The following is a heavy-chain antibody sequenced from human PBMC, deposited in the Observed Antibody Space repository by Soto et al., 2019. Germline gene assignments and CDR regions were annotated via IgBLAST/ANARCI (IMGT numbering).Heavy chain of an antibody. CDR2: ISGSGGST. D-gene: IGHD3-10*01. Sequence: GGSLRLSCAASGFTFSSYAMSWVRQAPGKGLEWVSAISGSGGSTYYADSVKGRFTISRDNSKNTLYLQMNSLRAEDTAVYYCAKDAYLWFGELLSFSYYYYGMDVWGQGTTVTVSS. CDR3: AKDAYLWFGELLSFSYYYYGMDV. CDR1: GFTFSSYA. J-gene: IGHJ6*02. V-gene: IGHV3-23*01.